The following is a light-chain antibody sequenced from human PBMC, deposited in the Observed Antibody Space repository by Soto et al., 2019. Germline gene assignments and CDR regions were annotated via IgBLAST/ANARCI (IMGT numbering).Light chain of an antibody. V-gene: IGLV1-47*01. CDR1: RTNIGSNS. Sequence: QSVLTQPPSASGTPGQRVTISCSGSRTNIGSNSLYWYQQVPGTAPKLLIYRTNQRPSGVPDRFSGSKSDTSASLAISGLRSEDEADYYCASWDDSLSGPVFGGGTKLTVL. CDR3: ASWDDSLSGPV. CDR2: RTN. J-gene: IGLJ3*02.